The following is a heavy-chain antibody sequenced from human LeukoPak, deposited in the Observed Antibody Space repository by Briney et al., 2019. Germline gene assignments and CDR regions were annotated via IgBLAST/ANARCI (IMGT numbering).Heavy chain of an antibody. J-gene: IGHJ5*02. CDR1: GGSISSGSYY. V-gene: IGHV4-61*02. D-gene: IGHD3-22*01. CDR3: ARGLGDDSSGYGHFSYNWFDP. CDR2: IYTSGST. Sequence: SQTLSLTCTVSGGSISSGSYYWSWIRQPAGKGLEWIGRIYTSGSTNYNPSLKSRVTISVDTSKNQFSLKLSSVTAADTAVYYCARGLGDDSSGYGHFSYNWFDPWGQGTLVTVSS.